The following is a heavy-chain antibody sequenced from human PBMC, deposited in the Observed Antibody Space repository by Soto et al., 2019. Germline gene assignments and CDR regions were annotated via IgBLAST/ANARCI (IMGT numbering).Heavy chain of an antibody. D-gene: IGHD3-3*01. CDR3: ARIVNFWSGTPEQFDY. V-gene: IGHV2-70*01. CDR1: GFSLSTSGMC. CDR2: IDWDDDK. Sequence: SGPTLVNPTQTLTLTCTSSGFSLSTSGMCVSWIRQPPGKALEWLALIDWDDDKYYSTSLKTRLTISKDTSKSQVVLTMTNMDPVDTATYYCARIVNFWSGTPEQFDYWGQGTLVTVSS. J-gene: IGHJ4*02.